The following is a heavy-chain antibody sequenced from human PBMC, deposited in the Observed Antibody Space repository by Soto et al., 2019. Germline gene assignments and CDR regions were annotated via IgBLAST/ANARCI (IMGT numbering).Heavy chain of an antibody. CDR2: IYWDDDK. J-gene: IGHJ5*02. CDR1: GFSLSTSGVG. Sequence: QITLKESGPTLVKPTQTLTLTCTFSGFSLSTSGVGVGWIRQPPGKALEWLALIYWDDDKRYSPSLKSRLTITQDTSKSHVVLTMTNMDPVDTATYYCAYTGEDGIAVAGTTFSWFDPWGQGTLVTVSS. D-gene: IGHD6-19*01. V-gene: IGHV2-5*02. CDR3: AYTGEDGIAVAGTTFSWFDP.